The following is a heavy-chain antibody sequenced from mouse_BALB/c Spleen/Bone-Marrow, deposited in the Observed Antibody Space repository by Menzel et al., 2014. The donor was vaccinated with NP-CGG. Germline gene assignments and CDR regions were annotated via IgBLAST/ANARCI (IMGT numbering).Heavy chain of an antibody. CDR1: GYTFTSYW. CDR3: ARAKRYGEMDY. Sequence: QVQLQQSGAALARPGASVKLSCKASGYTFTSYWMQWVKQRPGQGLEWIGAIYPGDGDTRFTQKFKGKSTLTADKSSSTAYMQLSRLASEDSAVYYGARAKRYGEMDYWGQGTTVTVSS. D-gene: IGHD2-14*01. J-gene: IGHJ4*01. V-gene: IGHV1-87*01. CDR2: IYPGDGDT.